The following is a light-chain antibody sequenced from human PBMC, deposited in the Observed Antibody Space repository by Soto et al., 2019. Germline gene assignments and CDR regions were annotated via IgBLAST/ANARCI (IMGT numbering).Light chain of an antibody. CDR2: GAS. Sequence: EIVLPQSPGTLSLSPGERATLSCRARRSVSSSYLAWYQQKPGQAPRLLIYGASSRATGIPDRFSGSGSGTDFTLTISRLEPEDFAVYYCQQYGSSPWTFGQGTKVDIK. CDR3: QQYGSSPWT. V-gene: IGKV3-20*01. CDR1: RSVSSSY. J-gene: IGKJ1*01.